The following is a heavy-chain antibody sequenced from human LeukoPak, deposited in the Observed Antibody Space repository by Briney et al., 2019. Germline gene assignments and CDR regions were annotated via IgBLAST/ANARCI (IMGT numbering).Heavy chain of an antibody. J-gene: IGHJ4*02. CDR3: ARAPYYYDSSGYWGYFDY. D-gene: IGHD3-22*01. CDR2: ISYDGSNK. V-gene: IGHV3-30-3*01. CDR1: GFTFSSYA. Sequence: PGRSLRLSCAASGFTFSSYAMHWVRQTPGKGLEWVAVISYDGSNKYYADSAKGRFTISRDNSKNTLYLQMNSLRAEDTAVYYCARAPYYYDSSGYWGYFDYWGQGTLVTVSS.